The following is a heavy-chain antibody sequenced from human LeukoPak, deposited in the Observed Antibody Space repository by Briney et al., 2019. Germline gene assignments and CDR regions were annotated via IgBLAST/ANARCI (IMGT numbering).Heavy chain of an antibody. CDR3: ARYGRDRSLFDY. CDR1: GGSISSGDYY. Sequence: SSETLSLTCTVSGGSISSGDYYWSWIRQPPGKGLEWIGYIYYSGSTYYNPSLKSRVTISVDTSKNQFSLKLSSVTAADTAVYYCARYGRDRSLFDYWGQGTLVTVSS. D-gene: IGHD3-10*01. J-gene: IGHJ4*02. V-gene: IGHV4-30-4*01. CDR2: IYYSGST.